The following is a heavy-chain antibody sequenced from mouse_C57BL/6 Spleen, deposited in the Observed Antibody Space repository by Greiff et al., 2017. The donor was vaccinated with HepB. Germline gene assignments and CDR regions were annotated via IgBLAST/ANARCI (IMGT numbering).Heavy chain of an antibody. Sequence: QVQLQQSGAELVRPGTSVKVSCKASGYAFTNYLIEWVKQRPGQGLEWIGVINPGSGGTNYNEKFKGKATLTADKSSSTAYMQLSSLTSEDSAVYFCARSGFYDGYYFDYWGQGTTLTVSS. V-gene: IGHV1-54*01. CDR1: GYAFTNYL. CDR2: INPGSGGT. J-gene: IGHJ2*01. D-gene: IGHD2-3*01. CDR3: ARSGFYDGYYFDY.